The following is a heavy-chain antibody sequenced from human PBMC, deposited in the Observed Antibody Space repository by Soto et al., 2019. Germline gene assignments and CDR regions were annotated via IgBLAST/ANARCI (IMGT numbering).Heavy chain of an antibody. Sequence: EVQLLESGGGLVQPGGSLRLACAASGFTFSSYAMSWVRQAPGKGLEWVSAISGTVGSTYYADSVKGRFTISRDKSKNTLYLQMNSLRAEDTAVYYCARNPYSSYLKNGLDVWGQGTTVTVSS. J-gene: IGHJ6*02. CDR3: ARNPYSSYLKNGLDV. D-gene: IGHD6-6*01. CDR2: ISGTVGST. CDR1: GFTFSSYA. V-gene: IGHV3-23*01.